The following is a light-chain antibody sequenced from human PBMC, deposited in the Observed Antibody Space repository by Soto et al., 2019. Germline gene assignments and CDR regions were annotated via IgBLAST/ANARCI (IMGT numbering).Light chain of an antibody. Sequence: AIRMTQSPSSLSASTGDRVTMTCRASQGISSYLAWYQQKPGKAPKLLIYAASTLQSGVPSRFSGSGSGTDFTLTISCLQSEDFATYYCQQYYSYPAITFGQGTRREIK. CDR3: QQYYSYPAIT. J-gene: IGKJ5*01. V-gene: IGKV1-8*01. CDR1: QGISSY. CDR2: AAS.